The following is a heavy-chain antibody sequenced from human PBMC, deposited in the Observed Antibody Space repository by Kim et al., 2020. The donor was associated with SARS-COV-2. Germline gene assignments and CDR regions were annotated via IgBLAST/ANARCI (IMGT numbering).Heavy chain of an antibody. CDR1: GGSISDHY. CDR3: ASYDSSGYGMDV. D-gene: IGHD3-22*01. V-gene: IGHV4-59*08. Sequence: SETLSLTCTVSGGSISDHYWSWIRQPPGKGLEWIGYLYYSGSTNYNPSLKSRVTIPVDTSRNQMSLNLSSVTAADTAIYYCASYDSSGYGMDVWGQGTTV. CDR2: LYYSGST. J-gene: IGHJ6*02.